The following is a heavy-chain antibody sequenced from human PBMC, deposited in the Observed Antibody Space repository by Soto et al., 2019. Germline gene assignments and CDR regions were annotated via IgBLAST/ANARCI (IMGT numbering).Heavy chain of an antibody. CDR1: GFTFSTYW. CDR2: IKTDGTYA. Sequence: EVQLVESGGDLVQPGGSLRLSCAASGFTFSTYWMHWVRQAPGKGLLWVSRIKTDGTYATYADSVKGRFTISRDNAKHTLYLQMNSLRFEDAAVYYCAAGGSGYYANWGQGTLVTVSS. V-gene: IGHV3-74*01. CDR3: AAGGSGYYAN. D-gene: IGHD3-22*01. J-gene: IGHJ4*02.